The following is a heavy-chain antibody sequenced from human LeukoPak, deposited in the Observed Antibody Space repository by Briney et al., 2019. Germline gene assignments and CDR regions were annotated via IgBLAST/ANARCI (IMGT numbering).Heavy chain of an antibody. CDR3: AKDRRGGSYYAATLDI. Sequence: GGSLRLSCAASGFTFSGYAMSWVRQAPGKGLEWVSGISDSGDITYYPDSVKGRFTISRDNSKNTLYVQMISLRVEDTAVYFCAKDRRGGSYYAATLDIWGPGTMVTVSS. CDR1: GFTFSGYA. CDR2: ISDSGDIT. D-gene: IGHD1-26*01. J-gene: IGHJ3*02. V-gene: IGHV3-23*01.